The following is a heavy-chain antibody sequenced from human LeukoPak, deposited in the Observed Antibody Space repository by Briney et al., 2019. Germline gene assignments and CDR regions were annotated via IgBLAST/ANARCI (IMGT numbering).Heavy chain of an antibody. J-gene: IGHJ6*03. CDR3: GTQRGSGTYYGFYYYLDV. V-gene: IGHV3-48*03. Sequence: GGSLRLSCAASGFTFSSYEMNWVRQAPGKGLEWISYISSSGSTIYYADSVEGRFTISRDNTQNSLYQQLNSLRAEDTALYYCGTQRGSGTYYGFYYYLDVWGKGTTVTISS. CDR2: ISSSGSTI. D-gene: IGHD1-26*01. CDR1: GFTFSSYE.